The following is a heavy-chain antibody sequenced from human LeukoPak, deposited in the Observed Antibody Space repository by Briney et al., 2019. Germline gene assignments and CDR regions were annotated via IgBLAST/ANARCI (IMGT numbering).Heavy chain of an antibody. V-gene: IGHV4-34*01. CDR3: ARHPFATPFDH. CDR2: INHSGST. CDR1: GGSFSGYY. D-gene: IGHD2-15*01. J-gene: IGHJ4*02. Sequence: SETLSLTCAVYGGSFSGYYWSRIRQPPGKGLEWIGEINHSGSTNYNPSLKSRVTISVDTSKNQFSLRLSSVTAADTAVYYCARHPFATPFDHWGRGTLLTVSS.